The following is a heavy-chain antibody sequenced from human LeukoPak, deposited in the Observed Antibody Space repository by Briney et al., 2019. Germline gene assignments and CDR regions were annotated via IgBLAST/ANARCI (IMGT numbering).Heavy chain of an antibody. V-gene: IGHV4-34*01. CDR2: IHHSGST. Sequence: PSETLSLTCAVYGGSFSGYYWSWIRQPPGKGLEWIGEIHHSGSTNYNPSLKSRVTISVDTSKNQFSLKLSSVTAADTAVYYCARRTRTYYYDSSGYYRDHFDYWGQGTLVTVSS. D-gene: IGHD3-22*01. CDR1: GGSFSGYY. J-gene: IGHJ4*02. CDR3: ARRTRTYYYDSSGYYRDHFDY.